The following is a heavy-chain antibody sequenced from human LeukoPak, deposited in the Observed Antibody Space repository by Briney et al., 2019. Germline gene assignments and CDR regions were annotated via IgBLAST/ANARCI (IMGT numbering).Heavy chain of an antibody. CDR2: IYYSGST. V-gene: IGHV4-59*08. D-gene: IGHD1-26*01. Sequence: PSETPSLTCTVSGGSISSYYWSWVRQPPGKGLEWIGYIYYSGSTNYNASLERRVTISVDTSKNQFSLKLTSLTAADTAVYYCARSPVVGATNFDCWGQGTLVTVSS. CDR3: ARSPVVGATNFDC. CDR1: GGSISSYY. J-gene: IGHJ4*02.